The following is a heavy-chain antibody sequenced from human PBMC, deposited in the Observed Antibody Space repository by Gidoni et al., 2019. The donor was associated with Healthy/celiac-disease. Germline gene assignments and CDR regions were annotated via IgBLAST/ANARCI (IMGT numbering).Heavy chain of an antibody. CDR3: ARAGKTVEYSSSWYSDY. Sequence: QVQLVQSGAEVKKPGASVKVSCKASGYTFTGSYMHWVRQAPGQGLEWMGWINPNSGGTNYAQKFQGRVTMTRDTSISTAYMELSRLRSDDTAVYYCARAGKTVEYSSSWYSDYWGQGTLVTVSS. D-gene: IGHD6-13*01. V-gene: IGHV1-2*02. J-gene: IGHJ4*02. CDR1: GYTFTGSY. CDR2: INPNSGGT.